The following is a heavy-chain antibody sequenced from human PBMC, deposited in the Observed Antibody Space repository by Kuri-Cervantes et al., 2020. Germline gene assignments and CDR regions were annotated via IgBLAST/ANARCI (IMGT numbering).Heavy chain of an antibody. CDR1: GFTFDDYG. J-gene: IGHJ4*02. V-gene: IGHV3-21*01. D-gene: IGHD5-24*01. Sequence: GESLKISCAASGFTFDDYGMGWVRQAPGKGLEWVSSISSSSSYIYYADSVKGRFTISRDNAKNSLYLQMNSLRAEDTAVYYCARFSTIKGTDYWGQGTLVTVSS. CDR2: ISSSSSYI. CDR3: ARFSTIKGTDY.